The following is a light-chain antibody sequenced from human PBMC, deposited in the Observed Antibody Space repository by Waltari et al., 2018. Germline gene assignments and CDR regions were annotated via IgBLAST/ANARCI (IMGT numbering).Light chain of an antibody. Sequence: QSALIQPASVSGSPGQSITISSAGTSNDVGAFRYVSWYQQHPDRAPKVIIYDVNKRPSGVSNRFSGSKSGNTASLTISGLQPEDEADYYCCSYTITTTRVFGTGTKVTVL. J-gene: IGLJ1*01. V-gene: IGLV2-14*03. CDR3: CSYTITTTRV. CDR2: DVN. CDR1: SNDVGAFRY.